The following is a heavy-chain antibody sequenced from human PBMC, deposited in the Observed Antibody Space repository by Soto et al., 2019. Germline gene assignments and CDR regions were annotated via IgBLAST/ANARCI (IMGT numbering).Heavy chain of an antibody. Sequence: SETLSLTCAVYGGSFSGYYWSWIRQPPGKGLEWIGEINHSGSTNYNPSLKSRVTISVDTSKNQFSLKLSSVTAADTAVYYCARAYSFFDYWGQGTLVTVSS. CDR1: GGSFSGYY. V-gene: IGHV4-34*01. CDR2: INHSGST. J-gene: IGHJ4*02. D-gene: IGHD5-18*01. CDR3: ARAYSFFDY.